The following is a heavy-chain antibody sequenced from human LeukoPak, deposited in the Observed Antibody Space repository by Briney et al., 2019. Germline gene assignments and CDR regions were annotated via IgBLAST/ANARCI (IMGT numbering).Heavy chain of an antibody. CDR1: GGTFSSYA. V-gene: IGHV1-69*01. Sequence: GSSVKVSCKASGGTFSSYAISWVRQAPGQGLEWMGGIIPIFGTANYAQKFQGRVTITADESTSTAYMELSSLRSEDTAVYYCARARAFQTLTGENQGHDAFDIWGQGTMVTVSS. CDR3: ARARAFQTLTGENQGHDAFDI. CDR2: IIPIFGTA. J-gene: IGHJ3*02. D-gene: IGHD3-9*01.